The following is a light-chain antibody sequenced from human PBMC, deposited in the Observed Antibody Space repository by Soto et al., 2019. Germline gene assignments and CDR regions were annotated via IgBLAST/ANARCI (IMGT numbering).Light chain of an antibody. CDR3: QQGKTFPYT. CDR1: QDIGDW. CDR2: HAS. Sequence: IHMTQSPSTVSASVGDVINISCRAAQDIGDWLAWYQQRPGEAPKLLIFHASTLHSGVPSRFSGTRSGTIFTLTVSGLQPEEFATYYCQQGKTFPYTFGQGTRLET. J-gene: IGKJ2*01. V-gene: IGKV1-12*01.